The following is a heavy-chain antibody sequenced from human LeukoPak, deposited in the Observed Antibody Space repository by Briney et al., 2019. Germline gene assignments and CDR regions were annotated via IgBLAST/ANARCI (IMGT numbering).Heavy chain of an antibody. CDR2: ISSSNYI. CDR3: ARGRDDYVWGSYRLKYYFDY. CDR1: GFTFSSYN. V-gene: IGHV3-21*01. J-gene: IGHJ4*02. D-gene: IGHD3-16*02. Sequence: GGSLRPSCADSGFTFSSYNMNWVRQAPGKGLEWVSSISSSNYIYYADSVKGRFTISRDNAKNSLYLQMNSLRAEDTAVYYCARGRDDYVWGSYRLKYYFDYWGQGTLVTVSS.